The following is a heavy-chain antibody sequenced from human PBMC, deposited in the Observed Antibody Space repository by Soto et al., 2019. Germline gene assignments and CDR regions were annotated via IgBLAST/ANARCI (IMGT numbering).Heavy chain of an antibody. J-gene: IGHJ3*02. V-gene: IGHV4-31*03. CDR2: IYYSGST. D-gene: IGHD2-2*01. CDR3: ARRVVPAAALKRAAFDI. Sequence: QVQLQESGPGLVKPSQTLSLTCTVSGGSISSGGYYWSWIRQHPGKGLEGIGYIYYSGSTYYNPSLKRRVTISVDTSKNQFSLKLSSVTAADTAVYYCARRVVPAAALKRAAFDIWGQGTMVTVSS. CDR1: GGSISSGGYY.